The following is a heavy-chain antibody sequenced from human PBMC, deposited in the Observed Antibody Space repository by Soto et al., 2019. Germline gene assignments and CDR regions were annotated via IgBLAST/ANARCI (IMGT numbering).Heavy chain of an antibody. V-gene: IGHV3-30-3*01. CDR2: ISYDGSNK. J-gene: IGHJ6*02. CDR1: GFTFSSYA. Sequence: QVQLVESGGGVVQPGRSLRLSCAASGFTFSSYAMHWVRQAPGKGLEWVAVISYDGSNKYYADSVKGRFTISRDNSKNTLYLQMNSLRAEDTAVYYCARDGYSYVLSYGMDVWGQGTTVTVSS. D-gene: IGHD5-18*01. CDR3: ARDGYSYVLSYGMDV.